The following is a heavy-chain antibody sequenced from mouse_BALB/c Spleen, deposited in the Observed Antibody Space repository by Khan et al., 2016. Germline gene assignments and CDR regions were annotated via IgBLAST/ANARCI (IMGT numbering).Heavy chain of an antibody. CDR2: INPSTGYT. V-gene: IGHV1-7*01. CDR3: ARSRVRRGHYYAMDY. CDR1: GYTFTSYW. Sequence: QVQLKQSGAELAKPGASVKMSCKASGYTFTSYWMHWVKQRPGQGLEWIGYINPSTGYTEYNQKFKDKATLTADKSSSTAYMQLSSQTTEDSAVNYCARSRVRRGHYYAMDYWGQGTSVTVSS. J-gene: IGHJ4*01. D-gene: IGHD2-14*01.